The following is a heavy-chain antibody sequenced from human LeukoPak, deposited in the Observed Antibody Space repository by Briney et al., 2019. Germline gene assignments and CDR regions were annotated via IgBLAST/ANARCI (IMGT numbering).Heavy chain of an antibody. CDR1: GGSISSSDYY. CDR3: ASVRGYSSGWYASGFDP. J-gene: IGHJ5*02. CDR2: IYYTGST. V-gene: IGHV4-39*07. Sequence: SETLSLTCNVSGGSISSSDYYWGWIRQPPGKGLEWIGSIYYTGSTYSNPSLRSRVSISVHTSKKQFSLKLSSVTAADTAVYYCASVRGYSSGWYASGFDPWGQGTLVTVSS. D-gene: IGHD6-19*01.